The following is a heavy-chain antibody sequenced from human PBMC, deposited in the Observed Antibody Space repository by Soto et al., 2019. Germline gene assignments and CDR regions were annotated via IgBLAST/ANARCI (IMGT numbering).Heavy chain of an antibody. D-gene: IGHD5-18*01. V-gene: IGHV4-39*01. J-gene: IGHJ6*02. CDR2: IYYSGST. Sequence: SETLSLTCTVSGGSISSSSYYWGWIRQPPGKGLEWIGSIYYSGSTYYNPSLKSRVTISVDTSKNQFSLKLSSVTAADTAVYCCVVDTAMGTSVYYYYGMDVWGPGTTLTVSS. CDR1: GGSISSSSYY. CDR3: VVDTAMGTSVYYYYGMDV.